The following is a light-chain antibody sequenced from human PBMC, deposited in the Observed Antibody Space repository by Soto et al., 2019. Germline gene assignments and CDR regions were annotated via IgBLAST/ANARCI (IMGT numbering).Light chain of an antibody. J-gene: IGKJ1*01. CDR2: WAS. CDR3: HQYYTTPWT. CDR1: QSLLYSSNNKNQ. V-gene: IGKV4-1*01. Sequence: DIVMTQSPDSLALSLGERATINCKSSQSLLYSSNNKNQLAWYQQKPGQPPKLLIYWASTRESGVPDRFSGSGSGTDFILTISSLQAEDVVVYYCHQYYTTPWTFGQGTKMEIK.